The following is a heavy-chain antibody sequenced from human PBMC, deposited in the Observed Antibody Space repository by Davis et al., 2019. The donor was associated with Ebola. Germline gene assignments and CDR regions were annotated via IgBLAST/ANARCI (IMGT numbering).Heavy chain of an antibody. CDR2: ILFSGGA. V-gene: IGHV4-34*12. CDR3: AGASDGAIDH. J-gene: IGHJ5*02. CDR1: GGSFSGYY. D-gene: IGHD1-26*01. Sequence: SETLSLTCAVYGGSFSGYYWSWIRQPPGKGLEWLGKILFSGGADSKPSLRGRLTISLDKSKNQVSLRLTSVTAADTAVYFCAGASDGAIDHWGQGTLVTVSS.